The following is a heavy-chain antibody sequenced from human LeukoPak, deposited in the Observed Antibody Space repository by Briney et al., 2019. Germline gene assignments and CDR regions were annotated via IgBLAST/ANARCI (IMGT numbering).Heavy chain of an antibody. J-gene: IGHJ3*01. V-gene: IGHV2-70*11. CDR3: ARIRHGSGSYPVDY. CDR2: IDWDDDK. D-gene: IGHD3-10*01. Sequence: TLSLTCTVSGGSISSYYWSRIRQPPGKALEWLARIDWDDDKYYSTSLKTRLTISKDTSKNQVVLTMTNMDPVDTATYYCARIRHGSGSYPVDYWGQGTMVTVSS. CDR1: GGSISSYYW.